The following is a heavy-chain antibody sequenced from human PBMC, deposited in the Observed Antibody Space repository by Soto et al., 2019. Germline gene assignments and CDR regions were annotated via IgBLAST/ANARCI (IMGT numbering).Heavy chain of an antibody. CDR3: VRWEWGTPVESTVHYFVY. CDR2: ISSDANQR. V-gene: IGHV3-30-3*01. D-gene: IGHD4-17*01. J-gene: IGHJ4*02. Sequence: AGGSLRLSCEASGFTFTTYTFHWVRQAPGKELEWVEVISSDANQRYYADSVKDQFTISRDNSKNIVYLEMNSLRVEDTATYYCVRWEWGTPVESTVHYFVYCGQGALVTASS. CDR1: GFTFTTYT.